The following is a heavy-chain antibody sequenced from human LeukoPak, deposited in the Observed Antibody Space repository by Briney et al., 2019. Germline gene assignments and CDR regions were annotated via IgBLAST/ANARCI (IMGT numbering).Heavy chain of an antibody. Sequence: GASVKVSCKASGYTFTNYYMHWVRQAPGQGLEWMGWLNPKTGVTDYAQKFQGRVTLSRDTSISTAYMELSRLRSDDTALYYCATVHMTTVTNDVRDASDMWGQGTMVTVSS. J-gene: IGHJ3*02. CDR1: GYTFTNYY. D-gene: IGHD4-17*01. CDR3: ATVHMTTVTNDVRDASDM. V-gene: IGHV1-2*02. CDR2: LNPKTGVT.